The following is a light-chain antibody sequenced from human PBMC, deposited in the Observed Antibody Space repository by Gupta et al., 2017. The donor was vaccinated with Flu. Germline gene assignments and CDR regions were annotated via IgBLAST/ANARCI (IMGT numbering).Light chain of an antibody. Sequence: QSALTQPASVSGSPGQSITISCTGTSSDVGGYNLVSWYQQHPGKAPKLMIYEGSKRPSGVPNRFSGSKSGNTASLTITGLQAEDEADYYCCSYAGSSTSVVFGGGTKLTVL. J-gene: IGLJ2*01. CDR2: EGS. CDR3: CSYAGSSTSVV. V-gene: IGLV2-23*01. CDR1: SSDVGGYNL.